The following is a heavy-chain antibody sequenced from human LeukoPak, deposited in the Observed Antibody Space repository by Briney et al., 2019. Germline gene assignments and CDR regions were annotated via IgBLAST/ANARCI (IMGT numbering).Heavy chain of an antibody. V-gene: IGHV3-23*01. CDR1: GFTFSSYA. J-gene: IGHJ6*02. CDR3: AEAPAPYYYYYGMDV. Sequence: PGGSLRLSCAASGFTFSSYAMSWVRQAPGKGLEWVSSISDNGVTRYYADSVKGRFTISRDNSDNTVYLQMNSLRAEDTAIYYCAEAPAPYYYYYGMDVWGQGTAVTVSS. CDR2: ISDNGVTR.